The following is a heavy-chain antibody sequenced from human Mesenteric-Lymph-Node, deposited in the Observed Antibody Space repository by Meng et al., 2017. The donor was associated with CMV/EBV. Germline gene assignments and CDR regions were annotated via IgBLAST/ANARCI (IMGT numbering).Heavy chain of an antibody. J-gene: IGHJ3*02. V-gene: IGHV3-30*04. Sequence: GESLKISCAASGFTFSSYAMHWVRQAPGKGLEWVALISYDGNNKNYADSVKGRFIISRDNSKNTLYLQMNSLRTEDTAVYYCARAFYNAYGEPDYALDIWGQGTMVTVSS. D-gene: IGHD4-17*01. CDR3: ARAFYNAYGEPDYALDI. CDR2: ISYDGNNK. CDR1: GFTFSSYA.